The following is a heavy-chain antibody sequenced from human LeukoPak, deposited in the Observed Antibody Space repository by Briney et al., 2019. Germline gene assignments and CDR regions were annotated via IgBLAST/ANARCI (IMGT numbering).Heavy chain of an antibody. CDR2: IIPILGIA. D-gene: IGHD2-15*01. CDR3: ARARFEGSCSGGSCYSGPDY. J-gene: IGHJ4*02. V-gene: IGHV1-69*02. CDR1: GGTFRSYT. Sequence: GSSVKVSCKASGGTFRSYTISWVRQAPGQGLEWMGRIIPILGIANYAQKFQGRVTITADKSTSTAYMELSSLRSEDTAVYYCARARFEGSCSGGSCYSGPDYWGQGTLVTVSS.